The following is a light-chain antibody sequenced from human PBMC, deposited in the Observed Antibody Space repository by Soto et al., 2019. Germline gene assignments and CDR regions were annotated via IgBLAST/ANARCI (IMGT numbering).Light chain of an antibody. CDR3: MQGTHWRGST. Sequence: DVVMTQSPLSLPVTLGQPASISCRSSQSLVYSDGNTYLNWFQQRPGQSPRRLIYKVSNRDSGVPDRISGSGSGTDFTLKISRVEAEDVGVYYCMQGTHWRGSTFGQGTKVEIK. J-gene: IGKJ1*01. V-gene: IGKV2-30*01. CDR1: QSLVYSDGNTY. CDR2: KVS.